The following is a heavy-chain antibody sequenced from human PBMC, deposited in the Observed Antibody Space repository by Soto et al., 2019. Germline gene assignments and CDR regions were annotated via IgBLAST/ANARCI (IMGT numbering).Heavy chain of an antibody. Sequence: QVQLVESGGGVVQPGRSLRLSCAASGFTFSSYGMHWVRQAPGKGLEWVAVIWYDGSNKYYADSVKGRFTIPRDNSKNTVYLQMNSLRGEDTAVDYCARVPYDQYYFYFLGQGTPVTGSS. CDR1: GFTFSSYG. J-gene: IGHJ4*02. CDR3: ARVPYDQYYFYF. V-gene: IGHV3-33*01. CDR2: IWYDGSNK. D-gene: IGHD3-22*01.